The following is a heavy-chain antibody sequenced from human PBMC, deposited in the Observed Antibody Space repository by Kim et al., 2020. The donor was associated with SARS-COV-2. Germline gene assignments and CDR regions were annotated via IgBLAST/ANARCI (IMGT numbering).Heavy chain of an antibody. D-gene: IGHD2-15*01. Sequence: SETLSLTCTVSGGSISSGSYYWGWIRQPPGKGLEWIGSIYYSGSTYYNPSLKSRGTISVDTSKNQFSLKLSSVTAADTAVYYCARLYCSGGSCYYYYGMDVWGQGTTVTVSS. V-gene: IGHV4-39*01. CDR1: GGSISSGSYY. CDR2: IYYSGST. J-gene: IGHJ6*02. CDR3: ARLYCSGGSCYYYYGMDV.